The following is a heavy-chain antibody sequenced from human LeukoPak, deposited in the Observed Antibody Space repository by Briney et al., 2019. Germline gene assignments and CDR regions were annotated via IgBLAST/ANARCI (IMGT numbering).Heavy chain of an antibody. D-gene: IGHD3-16*01. CDR2: ISAYNGNT. J-gene: IGHJ4*02. V-gene: IGHV1-18*04. CDR3: ARDLLISSVGVGGY. CDR1: GYTFSSYG. Sequence: ASVKVSCKASGYTFSSYGISWVRQAPGQELEWMGWISAYNGNTNYAQKLQGRVMMTTDTSSSTSYMELRSLRSDDTAVYYCARDLLISSVGVGGYWGQGTLVTVSS.